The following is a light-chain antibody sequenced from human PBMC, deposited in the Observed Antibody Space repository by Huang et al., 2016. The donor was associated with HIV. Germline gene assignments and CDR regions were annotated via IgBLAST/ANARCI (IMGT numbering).Light chain of an antibody. V-gene: IGKV1-39*01. Sequence: DIQMTQSPSSLSASVGDRISITCRASQTISTFLNWYQQQPGKAPKLLSYAASNLQSGVSSRFSGTGSGTHFTLTVTGRQPDDFATYFCQQTSSVPLTFGGGTRVE. CDR1: QTISTF. CDR3: QQTSSVPLT. CDR2: AAS. J-gene: IGKJ4*01.